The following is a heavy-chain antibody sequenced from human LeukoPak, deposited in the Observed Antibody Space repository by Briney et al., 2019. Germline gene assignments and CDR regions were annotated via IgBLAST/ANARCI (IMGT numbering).Heavy chain of an antibody. CDR1: GYTFTSYD. D-gene: IGHD3-3*01. V-gene: IGHV1-8*03. CDR2: MKPNSGDT. J-gene: IGHJ4*02. Sequence: GASVKVSCKASGYTFTSYDINWVRQATGQGLEWIGWMKPNSGDTGYAQKFQGRVTITRDTSISTAYMELSSLRSEDTAVYYCARGLPSAIFGVATSDWGQGTLVTVSS. CDR3: ARGLPSAIFGVATSD.